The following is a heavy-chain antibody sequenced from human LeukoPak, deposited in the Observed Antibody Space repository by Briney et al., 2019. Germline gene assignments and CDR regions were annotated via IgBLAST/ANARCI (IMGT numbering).Heavy chain of an antibody. CDR1: GFTFSRYW. CDR3: ARQRYSDY. D-gene: IGHD1-1*01. CDR2: IKEDGSDN. Sequence: GGPLRLSCAASGFTFSRYWMTWVRQAPGKGLEWVANIKEDGSDNSYVESVKGRFTISRDNAKNSLYLQLNSLRAEDTAVYFCARQRYSDYWGQGTLVTVSS. J-gene: IGHJ4*02. V-gene: IGHV3-7*01.